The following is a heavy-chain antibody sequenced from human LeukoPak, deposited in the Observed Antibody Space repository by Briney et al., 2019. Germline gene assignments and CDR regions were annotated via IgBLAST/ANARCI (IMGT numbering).Heavy chain of an antibody. CDR1: GYAFTGYY. D-gene: IGHD5-18*01. V-gene: IGHV1-2*02. Sequence: ASVKVSCKASGYAFTGYYMHWVRQAPGQGLEWMGWINPNSGGTNYAQKFQGRVTMTRDTSISTAYMELSRLRSDDTAVYYCARGLGDTAMVDYWGQGTLVTVSS. CDR3: ARGLGDTAMVDY. J-gene: IGHJ4*02. CDR2: INPNSGGT.